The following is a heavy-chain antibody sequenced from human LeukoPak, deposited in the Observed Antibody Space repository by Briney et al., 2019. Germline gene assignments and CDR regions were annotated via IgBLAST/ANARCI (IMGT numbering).Heavy chain of an antibody. D-gene: IGHD3-22*01. V-gene: IGHV3-23*01. CDR1: GFIFSNYA. CDR2: ISGSGGST. J-gene: IGHJ3*02. CDR3: AKLNQYYYDSSGYAFDI. Sequence: GGSLRLSCAASGFIFSNYAMNWVRQAAGRGLEWVASISGSGGSTSYADSVKGRFTISRDNTKNTMYLKKNNLRAEDTAVYYCAKLNQYYYDSSGYAFDIWGQGTMVTVSA.